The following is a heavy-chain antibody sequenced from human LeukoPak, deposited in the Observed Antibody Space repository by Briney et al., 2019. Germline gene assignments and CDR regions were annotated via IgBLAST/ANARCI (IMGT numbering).Heavy chain of an antibody. V-gene: IGHV3-23*01. Sequence: GGSLRLSCATSGFTSTNYAMNWVRQAPGKGLGWVSAVTGPGDTTYYADSVKGRFFMSREDSKTTVYLQMNSLRAEDTAIYYCAKGAEIDLWGQGTLVTVSS. D-gene: IGHD3-16*01. CDR1: GFTSTNYA. J-gene: IGHJ5*02. CDR2: VTGPGDTT. CDR3: AKGAEIDL.